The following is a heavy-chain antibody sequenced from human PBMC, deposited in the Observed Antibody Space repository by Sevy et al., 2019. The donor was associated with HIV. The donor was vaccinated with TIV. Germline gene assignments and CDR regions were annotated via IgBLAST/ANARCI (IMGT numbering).Heavy chain of an antibody. Sequence: ASVKVSCKAPGDTLTNNYMHWVGQAPGQGLEWMEIIDPSGGNTSYAQKFQGRVTMTRDTSTITLYMDLSSLGSEDTAVYYSVRADPAQHFDSWGQGTLVTVSS. J-gene: IGHJ4*02. CDR3: VRADPAQHFDS. CDR2: IDPSGGNT. V-gene: IGHV1-46*01. CDR1: GDTLTNNY.